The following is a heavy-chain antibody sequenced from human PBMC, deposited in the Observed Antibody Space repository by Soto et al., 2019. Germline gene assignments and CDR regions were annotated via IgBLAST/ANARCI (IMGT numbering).Heavy chain of an antibody. D-gene: IGHD3-9*01. V-gene: IGHV4-38-2*01. CDR3: ARKGYDILTGYYPDWYFDL. Sequence: KTSETLSLTCAVSGYSISSGYYWGWIRQPPGKGLEWIGSIYHSGSTYYNPSLKSRVTISVDTSKNQFSLKLSSVTAADTAVYYCARKGYDILTGYYPDWYFDLWGRGTLVTVS. CDR1: GYSISSGYY. J-gene: IGHJ2*01. CDR2: IYHSGST.